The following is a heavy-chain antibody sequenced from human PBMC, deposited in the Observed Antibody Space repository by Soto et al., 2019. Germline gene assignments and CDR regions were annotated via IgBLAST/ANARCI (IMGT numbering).Heavy chain of an antibody. Sequence: SGGSLRLSCAASGFIFSSYSMNWVRQAPGKGLEWVSYISSRSSTTYYADSVKGRFTISRDNAKNSLYLQMNSLRDEDTAVYFCASGCSGGSCSVDWGQGTLVTVSS. D-gene: IGHD2-15*01. V-gene: IGHV3-48*02. CDR2: ISSRSSTT. CDR1: GFIFSSYS. J-gene: IGHJ4*02. CDR3: ASGCSGGSCSVD.